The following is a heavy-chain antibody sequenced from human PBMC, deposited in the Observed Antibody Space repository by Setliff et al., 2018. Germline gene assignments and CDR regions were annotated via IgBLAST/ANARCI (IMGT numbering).Heavy chain of an antibody. CDR1: GFTFSNYA. D-gene: IGHD3-3*01. CDR3: ATLSKDLNY. J-gene: IGHJ4*02. Sequence: GGSLRLSCAASGFTFSNYAMSRVRQAPGKGLEWVSAIDESGGGTYYADSVKGRFDISRDSSKNTVYLQMNSLTAEDTAMYYCATLSKDLNYWGQGTLVTVSS. CDR2: IDESGGGT. V-gene: IGHV3-23*01.